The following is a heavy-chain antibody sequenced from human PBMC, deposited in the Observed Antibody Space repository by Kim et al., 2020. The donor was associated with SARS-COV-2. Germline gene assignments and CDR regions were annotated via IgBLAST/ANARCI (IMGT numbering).Heavy chain of an antibody. J-gene: IGHJ4*02. CDR3: ARVVGATHDSGYDYYFDY. Sequence: ASVKVSCKASGYTFTSYGISWVRQAPGQGLEWMGWISAYNGNTNYAQKLQGRVTMTTDTSTSTAYMELRSLRSDDTAVYYCARVVGATHDSGYDYYFDYWGQGALVTVSS. D-gene: IGHD5-12*01. V-gene: IGHV1-18*04. CDR2: ISAYNGNT. CDR1: GYTFTSYG.